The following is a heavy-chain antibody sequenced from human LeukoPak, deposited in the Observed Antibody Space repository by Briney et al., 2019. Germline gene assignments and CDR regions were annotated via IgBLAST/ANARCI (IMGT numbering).Heavy chain of an antibody. D-gene: IGHD3-9*01. V-gene: IGHV3-74*01. CDR1: GYTFSTYG. CDR3: VRDWDHFDFDS. J-gene: IGHJ5*01. Sequence: GGSLRLSCAASGYTFSTYGLHWVRQAPGKGLVWVSRIKGDGSHTIYADSVKGRFTISRDNAKNTLYLQMKSLRAEDTAVYYCVRDWDHFDFDSWGLGTLVTVSS. CDR2: IKGDGSHT.